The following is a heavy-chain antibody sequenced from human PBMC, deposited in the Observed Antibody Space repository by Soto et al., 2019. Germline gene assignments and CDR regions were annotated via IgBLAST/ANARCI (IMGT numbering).Heavy chain of an antibody. CDR3: ARDKITGLFDY. V-gene: IGHV4-34*01. CDR2: IYHSGST. J-gene: IGHJ4*02. D-gene: IGHD2-8*02. CDR1: GGSFSGYY. Sequence: PSETLSLTCAVYGGSFSGYYWSWIRQPPGKGLEWIGYIYHSGSTYYNPSLKSRVTISVDTSKNQFSLKLTPVTAADTAVYYCARDKITGLFDYWGQGTLVTVSS.